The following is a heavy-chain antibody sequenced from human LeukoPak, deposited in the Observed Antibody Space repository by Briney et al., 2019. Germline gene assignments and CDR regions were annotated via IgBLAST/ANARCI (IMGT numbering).Heavy chain of an antibody. J-gene: IGHJ4*02. D-gene: IGHD6-6*01. V-gene: IGHV3-30*02. Sequence: PGGSLRLSCAASGFTFSSYGMHWVRQAPGKGLEWVAFIRYDGSNKYYADSVKGRFTISRDNSKNTLYLQMNSLRAEDTAVYYCARGGGGQLVGYYFDYWGQGTLVTVSS. CDR2: IRYDGSNK. CDR3: ARGGGGQLVGYYFDY. CDR1: GFTFSSYG.